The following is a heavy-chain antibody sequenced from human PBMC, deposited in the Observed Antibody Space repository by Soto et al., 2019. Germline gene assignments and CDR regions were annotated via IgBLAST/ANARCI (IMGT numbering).Heavy chain of an antibody. CDR1: DGNFSGYC. Sequence: SVTHALTCTVADGNFSGYCGSWISPHHGEGLEWIGEINHSGSTNYNPSLKSRVTISVDTSKNQFSLKLSSVTAADTAVYYCARGDVVVPAARGYYYYVMDGWGQGTTVTV. CDR2: INHSGST. D-gene: IGHD2-2*01. V-gene: IGHV4-34*01. J-gene: IGHJ6*02. CDR3: ARGDVVVPAARGYYYYVMDG.